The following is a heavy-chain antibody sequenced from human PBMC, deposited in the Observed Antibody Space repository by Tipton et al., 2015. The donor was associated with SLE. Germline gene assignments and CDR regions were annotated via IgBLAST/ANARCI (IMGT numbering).Heavy chain of an antibody. J-gene: IGHJ2*01. V-gene: IGHV4-39*07. D-gene: IGHD3-16*01. CDR2: IHYAGGT. Sequence: TLSLTCSVSGDSLSSNNYYWGWIRQSPAQGLEWIGTIHYAGGTYYNPSLRSRLTISVDTSENHFSLNLNSVTAADTAVNFCARQRGYYDGTPFPPWNFDLWGRGTQVTVSS. CDR3: ARQRGYYDGTPFPPWNFDL. CDR1: GDSLSSNNYY.